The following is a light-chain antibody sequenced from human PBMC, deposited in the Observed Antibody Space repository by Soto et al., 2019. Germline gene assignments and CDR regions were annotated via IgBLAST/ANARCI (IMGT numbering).Light chain of an antibody. J-gene: IGLJ2*01. V-gene: IGLV4-69*01. CDR1: SGHSSYA. CDR2: LNSDGSH. CDR3: QTWGTGIAVV. Sequence: QLVLTQSPSASASLGASVTLTCTLSSGHSSYAIAWHQQQPEKGPRYLMKLNSDGSHSKGDGIPDRFSGSSSGPERYLTISSLQSEDEADYYCQTWGTGIAVVFGGGTKLTVL.